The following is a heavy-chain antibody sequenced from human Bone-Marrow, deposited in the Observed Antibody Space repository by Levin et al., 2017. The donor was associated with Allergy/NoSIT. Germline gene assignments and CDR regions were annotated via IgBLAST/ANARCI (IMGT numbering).Heavy chain of an antibody. D-gene: IGHD3-9*01. V-gene: IGHV3-11*01. CDR3: ARDGTDYNILTDRGFDG. Sequence: GGSLRLSCEGSGFTFKDYYMHWIRQPPGKGLEWVACISPTGSIKNFADSVKGRFGISRDNAKRSVHLQLENLGLNDTAVYYCARDGTDYNILTDRGFDGWGPGILVTVSS. CDR2: ISPTGSIK. CDR1: GFTFKDYY. J-gene: IGHJ4*02.